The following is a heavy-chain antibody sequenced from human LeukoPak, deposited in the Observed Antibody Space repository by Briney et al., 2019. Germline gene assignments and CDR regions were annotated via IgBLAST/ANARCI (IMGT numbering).Heavy chain of an antibody. CDR3: ARDPIFSSSWVGYYFDY. D-gene: IGHD6-13*01. Sequence: TGGSLRLSCVASGFTFSSYWMHWVRQDPRKGLVWVSRINGDGRNINYADSVRGRFTISRDNAKNTLYLQMNTLRVEDTAVYYCARDPIFSSSWVGYYFDYWGQGTLVTVSS. J-gene: IGHJ4*02. CDR1: GFTFSSYW. V-gene: IGHV3-74*01. CDR2: INGDGRNI.